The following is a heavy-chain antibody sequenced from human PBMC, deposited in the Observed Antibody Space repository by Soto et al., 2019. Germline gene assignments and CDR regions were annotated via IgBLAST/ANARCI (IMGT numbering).Heavy chain of an antibody. CDR3: ARGGSYYDSSGYYY. V-gene: IGHV1-69*13. CDR1: GGTFSSYA. Sequence: SVTVSCKASGGTFSSYAISWVRQAPGQGLEWMGGIIPIFGTANYAQKFQGRVTITADESTSTAYMELSSLRSEDTAVYYCARGGSYYDSSGYYYWGQGTLVTVSS. CDR2: IIPIFGTA. D-gene: IGHD3-22*01. J-gene: IGHJ4*02.